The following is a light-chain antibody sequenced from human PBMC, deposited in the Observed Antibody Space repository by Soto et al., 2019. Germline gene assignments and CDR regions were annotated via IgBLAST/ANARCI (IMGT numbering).Light chain of an antibody. CDR3: RQANSFPLT. V-gene: IGKV1D-12*01. CDR2: AAS. J-gene: IGKJ4*01. CDR1: QGISSW. Sequence: DIQMTQSPSSVSASVGARVTITCRASQGISSWLAWYQQKPGKASKLLLYAASSLPIGVPARFSGSGSGTDFTLATSSLQPEDFATYYCRQANSFPLTFGGGTKVEIK.